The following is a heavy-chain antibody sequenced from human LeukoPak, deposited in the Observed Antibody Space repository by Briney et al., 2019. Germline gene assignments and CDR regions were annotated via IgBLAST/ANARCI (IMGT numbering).Heavy chain of an antibody. D-gene: IGHD1-1*01. CDR3: AMNWNHDS. V-gene: IGHV3-23*01. CDR1: GFTFSVYA. Sequence: QPGGSLRLSCAAAGFTFSVYAMTWVRQAPGKRLEWVSAISYNGGSTYYADSVKGRFTISRDNSNNTLYLQMNSLRVEDTAVYYCAMNWNHDSWGQGTLVTVSS. J-gene: IGHJ4*02. CDR2: ISYNGGST.